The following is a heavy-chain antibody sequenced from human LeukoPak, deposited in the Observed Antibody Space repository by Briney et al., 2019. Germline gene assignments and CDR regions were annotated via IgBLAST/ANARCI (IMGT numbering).Heavy chain of an antibody. V-gene: IGHV4-39*07. CDR3: GREKIYYYESSGYHDY. D-gene: IGHD3-22*01. J-gene: IGHJ4*02. CDR1: GGSISSYY. CDR2: IYHSGST. Sequence: PSETLSLTCTVSGGSISSYYWGWIRQPPGKGLEWIGSIYHSGSTYFNPSLKSRVTISIDTSKNQFSLKLSSVTAADTAVYYCGREKIYYYESSGYHDYWGQGTLVTVSS.